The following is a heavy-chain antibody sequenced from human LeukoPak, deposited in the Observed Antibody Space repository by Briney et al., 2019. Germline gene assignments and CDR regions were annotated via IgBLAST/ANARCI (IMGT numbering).Heavy chain of an antibody. J-gene: IGHJ5*02. Sequence: SETLSLTCAVSGGSISSGGYSWSWIRQPPGKRLEWIGYIYHSGSTNYNPSLKSRVTISVDTSKNQFSLKLSSVTAADTAVYYCARDGYYDILTGYYSNWFDPWGQGTLVTVSS. CDR2: IYHSGST. CDR3: ARDGYYDILTGYYSNWFDP. CDR1: GGSISSGGYS. V-gene: IGHV4-30-2*01. D-gene: IGHD3-9*01.